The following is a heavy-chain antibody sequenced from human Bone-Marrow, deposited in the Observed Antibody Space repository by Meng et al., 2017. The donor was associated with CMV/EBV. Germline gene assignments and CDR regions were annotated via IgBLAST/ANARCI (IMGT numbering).Heavy chain of an antibody. CDR2: IYYSGST. D-gene: IGHD6-13*01. CDR3: ASELDIAAAGGGAFDP. CDR1: GGSISSSSYY. V-gene: IGHV4-39*07. Sequence: SVTLSLTCTVSGGSISSSSYYWGWIRQPPGKGLEWIGSIYYSGSTYYNPSLKSRVTISVDTSKNQFSLKLSSVTAADTAVYYCASELDIAAAGGGAFDPWGQGTLVTVSS. J-gene: IGHJ5*02.